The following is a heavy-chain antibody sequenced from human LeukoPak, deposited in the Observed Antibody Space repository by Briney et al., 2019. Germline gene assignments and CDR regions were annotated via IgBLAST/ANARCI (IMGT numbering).Heavy chain of an antibody. CDR3: TSHSSTASYGMDV. CDR2: IKSKTEDGTT. CDR1: RFTFSNAW. Sequence: PGGSLRLSCAASRFTFSNAWMSWVRQAPGKGLEWVGRIKSKTEDGTTDYAAPVKGRFTISRDDSKSTLYLQMNSLRTEDTAVYYCTSHSSTASYGMDVWGQGTTVTVSS. V-gene: IGHV3-15*01. D-gene: IGHD6-19*01. J-gene: IGHJ6*02.